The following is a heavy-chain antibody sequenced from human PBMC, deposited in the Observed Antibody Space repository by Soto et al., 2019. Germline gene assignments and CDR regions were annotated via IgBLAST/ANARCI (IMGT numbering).Heavy chain of an antibody. CDR2: VNQRGIT. CDR3: ASLGLGALWFGELFDY. D-gene: IGHD3-10*01. J-gene: IGHJ4*02. Sequence: SETLSLTCSGYGGSFSHYYWSWIRQSPGRGLERIAEVNQRGITTYNPSLESRVTMSLDTSKNQFSLKLSSVTAADTAVYYCASLGLGALWFGELFDYWGQGTLVTVSS. V-gene: IGHV4-34*01. CDR1: GGSFSHYY.